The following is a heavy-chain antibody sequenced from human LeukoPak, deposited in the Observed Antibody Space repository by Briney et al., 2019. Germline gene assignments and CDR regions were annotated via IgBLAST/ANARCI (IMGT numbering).Heavy chain of an antibody. Sequence: PGGSLRLSCAASGFTFSSYGMHWVRQAPGKGLEWVAVISYDGSNKYYADSVKGRFTISRDNSKNTLYLQMNSLRAEDTAVYYCAKDICGRYGTDVWGQGTTVTVSS. CDR2: ISYDGSNK. V-gene: IGHV3-30*18. CDR1: GFTFSSYG. CDR3: AKDICGRYGTDV. D-gene: IGHD1-26*01. J-gene: IGHJ6*02.